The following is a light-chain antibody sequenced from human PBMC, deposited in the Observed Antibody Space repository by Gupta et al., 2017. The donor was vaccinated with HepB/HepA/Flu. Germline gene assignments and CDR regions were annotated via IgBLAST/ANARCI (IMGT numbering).Light chain of an antibody. CDR3: QQRSNWPLT. Sequence: IVLTQSPATLSLSPGERATLPCRASQSVSSYLAWYQQKPGQAPRLLIYDASNRDTGIPPRFSGSGSGTDFTLTISSLEPEDFAVYYCQQRSNWPLTFGGGTKVEIK. CDR1: QSVSSY. CDR2: DAS. V-gene: IGKV3-11*01. J-gene: IGKJ4*01.